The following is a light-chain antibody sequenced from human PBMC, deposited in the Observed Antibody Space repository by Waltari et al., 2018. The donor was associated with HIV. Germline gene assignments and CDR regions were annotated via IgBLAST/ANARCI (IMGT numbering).Light chain of an antibody. CDR1: SSNIGAGYD. V-gene: IGLV1-40*03. J-gene: IGLJ2*01. CDR3: QSYDTSLSAWV. CDR2: NNK. Sequence: QSVLTQPPSISGAPGQRITVSCSGTSSNIGAGYDVHWYQQLPGTAPKPLRYNNKNRPSAVPDRFAASKSDASASLAITGLQAADEGDYFCQSYDTSLSAWVFGGGTRLTVL.